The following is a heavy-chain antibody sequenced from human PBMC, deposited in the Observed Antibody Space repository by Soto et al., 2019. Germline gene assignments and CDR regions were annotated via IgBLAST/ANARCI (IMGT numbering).Heavy chain of an antibody. CDR1: GGTFSSYP. Sequence: QVQLVQSGAEVKKPGSSVKVSCKASGGTFSSYPISWVRQAPGQGLEWMGRIIPILGIANYAQKFQGRVTITADKSTSTAYMELSSLRSEDTAVYYCARRFGDQNDYWGQGTLVTVSS. V-gene: IGHV1-69*02. CDR2: IIPILGIA. D-gene: IGHD3-10*01. CDR3: ARRFGDQNDY. J-gene: IGHJ4*02.